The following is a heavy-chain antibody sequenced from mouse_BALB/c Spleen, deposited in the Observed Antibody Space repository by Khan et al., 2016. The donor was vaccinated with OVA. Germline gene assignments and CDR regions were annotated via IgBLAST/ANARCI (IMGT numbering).Heavy chain of an antibody. V-gene: IGHV1-7*01. CDR2: INPSTGYT. J-gene: IGHJ2*01. Sequence: VQLQQSGAELAKPGASVKMSCKASGYTFINYWILWVKQRPGQGLEWIGYINPSTGYTEYNQNFKDKATLTAEKSSSTAYMKLSSLTSEDSAVYYCARRGLLWDFDYWGQGTTLTVSS. D-gene: IGHD2-1*01. CDR3: ARRGLLWDFDY. CDR1: GYTFINYW.